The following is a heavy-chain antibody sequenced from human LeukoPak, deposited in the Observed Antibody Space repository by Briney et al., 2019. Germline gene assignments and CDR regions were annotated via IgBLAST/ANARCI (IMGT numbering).Heavy chain of an antibody. CDR1: GFTFSSYA. CDR2: VSGSGAST. Sequence: GGSLRLSCAASGFTFSSYAMSWVRQAPGKGLEWVSAVSGSGASTYYADSVKGRFTISRDNSRNTLYLQMDSLRAEDTAVYYCAKGIRAARGVDLDYWGQGTLVTVSS. D-gene: IGHD6-6*01. CDR3: AKGIRAARGVDLDY. V-gene: IGHV3-23*01. J-gene: IGHJ4*02.